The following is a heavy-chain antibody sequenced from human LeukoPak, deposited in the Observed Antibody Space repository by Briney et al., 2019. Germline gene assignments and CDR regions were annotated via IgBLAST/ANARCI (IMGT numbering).Heavy chain of an antibody. CDR3: ARESYNWNDQRGTAFDI. CDR1: GFTFTTNA. V-gene: IGHV3-23*01. J-gene: IGHJ3*02. Sequence: PGGSLRLSCAASGFTFTTNAMSWVRQAPGKGLEWVSAISGRTGATYYADSEKGRFTISRDNSKSTLYLQMNSLRAEDTAVYYCARESYNWNDQRGTAFDIWGQGTMVTVSS. D-gene: IGHD1-20*01. CDR2: ISGRTGAT.